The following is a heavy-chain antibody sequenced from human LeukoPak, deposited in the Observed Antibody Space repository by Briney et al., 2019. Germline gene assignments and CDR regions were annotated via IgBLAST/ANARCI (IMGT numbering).Heavy chain of an antibody. CDR3: AKESSTVTTFDY. J-gene: IGHJ4*02. D-gene: IGHD4-17*01. CDR1: GFTFSSYA. V-gene: IGHV3-30-3*01. CDR2: ISYDGSNK. Sequence: AGGSLRLSCAASGFTFSSYAMHWVRQAPGKGLEWVAVISYDGSNKYYADSVKGRFTISRDNSKNTLYLQMNSLRAEDTAVYYCAKESSTVTTFDYWGQGTLVTVSS.